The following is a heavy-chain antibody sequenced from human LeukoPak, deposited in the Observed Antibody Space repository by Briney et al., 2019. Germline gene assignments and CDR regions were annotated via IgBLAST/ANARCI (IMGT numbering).Heavy chain of an antibody. CDR1: GYTFTDYY. V-gene: IGHV1-2*06. D-gene: IGHD3-3*01. CDR2: INPNSGGT. CDR3: ARESKYYDFKIDP. J-gene: IGHJ5*02. Sequence: ASVKVSCKASGYTFTDYYMHWVRQAPGQGLEWMGRINPNSGGTNYAQKFQGRVTMTRDTSISTAYMELSRLRSDDTAVYYCARESKYYDFKIDPWGQGTLVTVSS.